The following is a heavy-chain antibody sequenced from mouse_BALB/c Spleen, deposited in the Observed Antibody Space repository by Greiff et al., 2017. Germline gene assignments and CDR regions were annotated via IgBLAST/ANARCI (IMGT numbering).Heavy chain of an antibody. D-gene: IGHD2-3*01. CDR1: GYTFTSYT. CDR3: ARGDYDGYHFAY. J-gene: IGHJ3*01. V-gene: IGHV1-4*02. CDR2: INPSSGYT. Sequence: QVQLQQSAAELARPGASVKMSCKASGYTFTSYTMHWVKQRPGQGLEWIGYINPSSGYTEYNQKFKDKTTLTADKSSSTAYMQLSSLTSEDSAVYYCARGDYDGYHFAYWGQGTLVTVSA.